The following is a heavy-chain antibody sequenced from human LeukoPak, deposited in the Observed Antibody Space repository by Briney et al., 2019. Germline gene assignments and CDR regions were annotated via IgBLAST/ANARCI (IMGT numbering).Heavy chain of an antibody. D-gene: IGHD2-2*01. CDR1: GGSISSSSYY. CDR2: IYYSGST. Sequence: PSETLSLTCTVSGGSISSSSYYWGWIRQPPGKGLEWIGSIYYSGSTYYNPSLKSRVTISVDTSKNQFSLKLSSVTAADTAVYYCARQGGNIVVVPAAEDAFDIWGQGTMVTVSS. V-gene: IGHV4-39*01. CDR3: ARQGGNIVVVPAAEDAFDI. J-gene: IGHJ3*02.